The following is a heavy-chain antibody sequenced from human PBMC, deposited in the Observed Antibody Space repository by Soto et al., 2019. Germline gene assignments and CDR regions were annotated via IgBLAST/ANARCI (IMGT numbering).Heavy chain of an antibody. CDR3: ARGPYSSSSLNFDY. CDR2: IWYDGSNK. V-gene: IGHV3-33*01. CDR1: GFTFSSYG. Sequence: PGGSLRLSCAAPGFTFSSYGMHWVRQAPGKGLEWVAVIWYDGSNKYYADSVKGRFTISRDNSKNTLYLQMNSLRAEDTAVYYCARGPYSSSSLNFDYWGQGTLVTVSS. J-gene: IGHJ4*02. D-gene: IGHD6-6*01.